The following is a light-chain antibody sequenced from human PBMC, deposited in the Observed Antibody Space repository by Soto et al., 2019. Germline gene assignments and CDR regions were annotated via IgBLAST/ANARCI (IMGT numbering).Light chain of an antibody. CDR1: QSVSRN. J-gene: IGKJ3*01. CDR2: DAF. Sequence: EIVLTQSPAILSLSPGERATFSCRASQSVSRNLDWYQHKPGQTPRLLIYDAFNRATGIPVRFSGSGSGTDFTLTISSLEPEDFAVYYCQQRSNGLSCGLGTKVFIK. V-gene: IGKV3-11*01. CDR3: QQRSNGLS.